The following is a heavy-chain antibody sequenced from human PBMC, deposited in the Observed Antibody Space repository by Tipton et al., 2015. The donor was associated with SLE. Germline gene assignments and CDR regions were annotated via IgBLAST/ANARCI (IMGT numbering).Heavy chain of an antibody. J-gene: IGHJ3*02. CDR2: VYYSGST. CDR3: ARPETPRSWGYAFDI. CDR1: GGSISSYY. Sequence: TLSLTCTVSGGSISSYYWSWIRQPPGKGLEWIGYVYYSGSTNYNPSLKSRVTISVDTSKNQFSLKLSSVTAADTAVYYCARPETPRSWGYAFDIWGQGTMVTVSP. D-gene: IGHD1-26*01. V-gene: IGHV4-59*01.